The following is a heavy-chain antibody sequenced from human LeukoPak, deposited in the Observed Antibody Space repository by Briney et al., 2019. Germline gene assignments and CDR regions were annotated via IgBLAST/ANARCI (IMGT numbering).Heavy chain of an antibody. J-gene: IGHJ3*02. D-gene: IGHD3-16*02. Sequence: GGSLRLSCAASGFTFSSYSMNWVRQAPGKGLEWASSISSSSSYIYYADSVKGRFTISRDSSKNTVYLQMNSLRAEDTAVYYCAKGLSLLPPDDAFDIWGQGTMVTVSS. V-gene: IGHV3-21*04. CDR1: GFTFSSYS. CDR3: AKGLSLLPPDDAFDI. CDR2: ISSSSSYI.